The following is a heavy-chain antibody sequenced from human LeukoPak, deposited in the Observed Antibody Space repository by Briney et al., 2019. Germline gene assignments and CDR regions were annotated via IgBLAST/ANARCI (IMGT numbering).Heavy chain of an antibody. J-gene: IGHJ4*02. D-gene: IGHD3-3*01. Sequence: SETLSLTCAVYGGSFSGYYWSWIRQPPGKGLEWIGEINHSGSTNYNPSLKSRVTISVDTSKNQFSLKLSSVTAADTAVYYCASRRLRFLEWHAYYFDYWGQGTLVTASS. CDR2: INHSGST. CDR3: ASRRLRFLEWHAYYFDY. V-gene: IGHV4-34*01. CDR1: GGSFSGYY.